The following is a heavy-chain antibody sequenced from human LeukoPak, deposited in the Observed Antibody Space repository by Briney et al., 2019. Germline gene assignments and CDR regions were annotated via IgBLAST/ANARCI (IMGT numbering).Heavy chain of an antibody. CDR1: GFTFSSYA. V-gene: IGHV3-30-3*01. Sequence: GGSLRLSCAASGFTFSSYAMHWVRQAPGKGLEWVAVISYDGSNKYYADSVKGRFTISRDNSKNTLYLQMNSLRAEDTAVYYCASLWFGELWLYYYGMDVWGQGTTVTVSS. J-gene: IGHJ6*02. CDR2: ISYDGSNK. D-gene: IGHD3-10*01. CDR3: ASLWFGELWLYYYGMDV.